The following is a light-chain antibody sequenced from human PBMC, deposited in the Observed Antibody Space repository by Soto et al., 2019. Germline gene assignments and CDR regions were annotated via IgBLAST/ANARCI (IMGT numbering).Light chain of an antibody. J-gene: IGLJ1*01. Sequence: QSVLTQSASVSGSPGQSITISCTGTSSDVGSYNHVSWYQQHPGEVPKLIIFNVNDRPSGVSNRFSGSKSGNTASLTISGLQAEHEADYYCSSFTSSTTYVFGTGTEVTVL. CDR2: NVN. CDR1: SSDVGSYNH. V-gene: IGLV2-14*01. CDR3: SSFTSSTTYV.